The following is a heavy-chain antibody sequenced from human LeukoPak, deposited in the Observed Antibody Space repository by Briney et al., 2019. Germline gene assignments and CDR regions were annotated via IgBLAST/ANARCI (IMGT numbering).Heavy chain of an antibody. Sequence: PGGSLRLSCAASGFTFSSYSMNWVRQAPGKGPEWVSYINNRGTTIYYADSVKGRFTISRDNAKNSLYLQMNSLRDEDTAVYYCARDRYGSGSYYKIGPGDYWGQGTLVTVSS. V-gene: IGHV3-48*02. CDR2: INNRGTTI. J-gene: IGHJ4*02. CDR3: ARDRYGSGSYYKIGPGDY. D-gene: IGHD3-10*01. CDR1: GFTFSSYS.